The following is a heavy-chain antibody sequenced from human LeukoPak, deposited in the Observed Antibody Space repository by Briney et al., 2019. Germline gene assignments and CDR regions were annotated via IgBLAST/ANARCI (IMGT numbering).Heavy chain of an antibody. J-gene: IGHJ4*02. CDR3: AKWGDYDVLTGYYVSDY. V-gene: IGHV3-23*01. D-gene: IGHD3-9*01. CDR1: GFAFSNYA. Sequence: GGSLRLSCAASGFAFSNYAMSWVRQAPGKGLEWVSAITGSGGNTYYADSVKGRFTISRDNSKNTVFLQMNSLRAEDTAVYYCAKWGDYDVLTGYYVSDYWGQGTLDIVSS. CDR2: ITGSGGNT.